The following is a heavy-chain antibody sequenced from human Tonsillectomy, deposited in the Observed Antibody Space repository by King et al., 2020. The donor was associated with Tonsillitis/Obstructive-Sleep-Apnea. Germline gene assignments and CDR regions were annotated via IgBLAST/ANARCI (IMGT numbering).Heavy chain of an antibody. D-gene: IGHD6-19*01. CDR2: IWYDGSNK. CDR3: ARAPRIAVAVHLYYFDY. V-gene: IGHV3-33*01. Sequence: VQLVESGGGVVQPGRSLRLSCAASGFTFSSYGMHWVRQAPGKGLEWVAVIWYDGSNKYYADSVKGRFTISRDNSKNTLYLQMNSLRAEDTAVYYCARAPRIAVAVHLYYFDYWGQGTLVTVSS. J-gene: IGHJ4*02. CDR1: GFTFSSYG.